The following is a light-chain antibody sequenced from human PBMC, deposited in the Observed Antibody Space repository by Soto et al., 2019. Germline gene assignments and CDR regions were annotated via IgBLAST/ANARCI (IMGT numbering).Light chain of an antibody. Sequence: DIQMTQSPSSLSASVGDRVTITCRASQSISSYLNWYQQKPGKAPKLLIYAASSLQSGVPSRFSGSGSGTDFTLTISSLQPEDFAVYYCQQYETSPPAVTFGGGTKVDIK. CDR1: QSISSY. V-gene: IGKV1-39*01. J-gene: IGKJ4*01. CDR3: QQYETSPPAVT. CDR2: AAS.